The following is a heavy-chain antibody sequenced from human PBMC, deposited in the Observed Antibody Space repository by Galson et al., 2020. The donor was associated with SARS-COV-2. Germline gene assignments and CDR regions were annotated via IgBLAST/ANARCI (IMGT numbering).Heavy chain of an antibody. Sequence: GGSLRLSCAGPGFTFSGSAMHWVRQASGKGLEWVGLIRSKANSYAPAYAASVKGRFTISRDDSKNTAYLQMNSLKTEDTAVYYCTRNVVGATIGGYFDLWGRGTLVTVSS. CDR3: TRNVVGATIGGYFDL. CDR2: IRSKANSYAP. V-gene: IGHV3-73*01. D-gene: IGHD1-26*01. J-gene: IGHJ2*01. CDR1: GFTFSGSA.